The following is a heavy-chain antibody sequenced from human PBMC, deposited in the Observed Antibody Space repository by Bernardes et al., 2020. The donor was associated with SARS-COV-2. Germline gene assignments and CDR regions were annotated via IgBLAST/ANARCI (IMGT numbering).Heavy chain of an antibody. D-gene: IGHD3-9*01. CDR1: GGSISSYY. V-gene: IGHV4-59*08. Sequence: SETLSLTCTVSGGSISSYYWSWIRQPPGKGLEWIGYIYYSGSTNYNPSLKSRVTISVDTSKNQFSLKLSSVTAADTAVYYFAGGDWAPQVFDYWSQGTLVTVSS. CDR2: IYYSGST. CDR3: AGGDWAPQVFDY. J-gene: IGHJ4*02.